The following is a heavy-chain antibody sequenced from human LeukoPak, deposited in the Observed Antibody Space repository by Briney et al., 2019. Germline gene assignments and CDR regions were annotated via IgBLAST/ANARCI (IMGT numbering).Heavy chain of an antibody. J-gene: IGHJ3*01. V-gene: IGHV1-18*01. CDR1: GYTFTSYG. CDR2: ISAYNGNT. CDR3: AKERRYKFNGGRVFDV. Sequence: ASVKVSCKASGYTFTSYGISWVRQAPGQGLEWMGWISAYNGNTNYAQKLQGRGTMTTDTSTSKAYMELRSLRSDDTAVYYCAKERRYKFNGGRVFDVWGQGTMVTVSS. D-gene: IGHD1-1*01.